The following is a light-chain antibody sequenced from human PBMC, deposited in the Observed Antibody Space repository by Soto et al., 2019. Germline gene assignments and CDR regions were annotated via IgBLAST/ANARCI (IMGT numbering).Light chain of an antibody. Sequence: AIRMTQSPSSFSASTGDRVNITCRASQGISSYLAWYQQKPGKAPKLLIYAASTLQSGVPSRFSGSGSGTDFTLTISCLQSEDFATYYCQQYYSYPGTFGQGTNVEIK. V-gene: IGKV1-8*01. CDR2: AAS. CDR1: QGISSY. J-gene: IGKJ1*01. CDR3: QQYYSYPGT.